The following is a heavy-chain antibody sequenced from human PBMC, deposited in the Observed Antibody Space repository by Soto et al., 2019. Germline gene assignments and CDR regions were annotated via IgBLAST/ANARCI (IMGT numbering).Heavy chain of an antibody. CDR3: AKSLGSGSYYSGLYNWFDP. V-gene: IGHV3-23*01. D-gene: IGHD3-10*01. J-gene: IGHJ5*02. Sequence: GGSLRLSCAASGFTFSSYAMSLVRQAPGKGLEWVSAISGSGGSTYYADSVKGRFTISRDNSKNTLYLQMNSLRAEDTAVYYCAKSLGSGSYYSGLYNWFDPWGQGTLVTVSS. CDR1: GFTFSSYA. CDR2: ISGSGGST.